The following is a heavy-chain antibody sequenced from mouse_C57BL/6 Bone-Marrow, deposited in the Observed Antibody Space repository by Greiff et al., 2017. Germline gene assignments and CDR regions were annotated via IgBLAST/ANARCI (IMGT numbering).Heavy chain of an antibody. J-gene: IGHJ2*01. Sequence: EVQGVESGGGLVQPGGSMKLSCVASGFTFSNYWMNWVRQSPEKGLEWVAQIRLKSDNYATHYAESVKGRFTISRDDSKSSVYLQMNNLRAEDTGIYYCTESPLAYYGSSYPLGYWGQGTTLTVSS. CDR3: TESPLAYYGSSYPLGY. D-gene: IGHD1-1*01. CDR2: IRLKSDNYAT. CDR1: GFTFSNYW. V-gene: IGHV6-3*01.